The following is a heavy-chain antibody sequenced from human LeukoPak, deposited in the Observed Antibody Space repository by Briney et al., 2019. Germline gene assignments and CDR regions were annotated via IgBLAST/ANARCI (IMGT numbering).Heavy chain of an antibody. D-gene: IGHD3-10*01. CDR2: ISYDGSNK. Sequence: GGSLRLSCAASGFTFSSYAMHWVRQAPGKGLEWVAVISYDGSNKYYADPVKGRFTISRDNSKNTLYLQMNSLRAEDTAVYYCARDRGGPYYYYGMDVWGQGTTVTVSS. J-gene: IGHJ6*02. CDR1: GFTFSSYA. V-gene: IGHV3-30*04. CDR3: ARDRGGPYYYYGMDV.